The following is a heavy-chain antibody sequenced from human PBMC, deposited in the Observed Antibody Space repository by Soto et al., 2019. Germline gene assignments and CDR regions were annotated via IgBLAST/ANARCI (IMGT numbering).Heavy chain of an antibody. D-gene: IGHD2-8*02. CDR2: IIPIFGTA. Sequence: QVQLVQSGAEVKKPGSSMKVSCKASGGTFSNYAISWVRQAPGEGLEWMGGIIPIFGTANYAQKFQGRVTITADESTSTAYMELSSLRSDDTAVYYCASPTGKLDYWGQGTLVTVSS. CDR1: GGTFSNYA. J-gene: IGHJ4*02. V-gene: IGHV1-69*01. CDR3: ASPTGKLDY.